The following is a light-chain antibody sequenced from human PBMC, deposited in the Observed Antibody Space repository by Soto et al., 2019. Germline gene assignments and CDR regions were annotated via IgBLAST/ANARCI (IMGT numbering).Light chain of an antibody. CDR3: QQYTGSVLT. Sequence: EIVLTQSPGTLSLSPGERATLSCRASQTLTNNYLAWYQQKPGQAPRLLIHGAANRATGIPDRFSGSGSGTDFTLTISRLEPEDFAVYYCQQYTGSVLTFGGGTKVEIK. V-gene: IGKV3-20*01. J-gene: IGKJ4*01. CDR1: QTLTNNY. CDR2: GAA.